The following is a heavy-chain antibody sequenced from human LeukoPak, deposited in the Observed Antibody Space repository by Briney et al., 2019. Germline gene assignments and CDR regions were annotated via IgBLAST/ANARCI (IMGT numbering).Heavy chain of an antibody. J-gene: IGHJ4*02. CDR3: ARNVGVVVVPAGID. CDR2: INPNSGGT. CDR1: GYTFTSYY. D-gene: IGHD2-2*01. Sequence: GASVKVSCKASGYTFTSYYMHWVRQAPGQGLEWMGWINPNSGGTNYAQKFQGRVTMTRGTSISTAYMELSRLRSDDTAVYYCARNVGVVVVPAGIDWGQGTLVTVSS. V-gene: IGHV1-2*02.